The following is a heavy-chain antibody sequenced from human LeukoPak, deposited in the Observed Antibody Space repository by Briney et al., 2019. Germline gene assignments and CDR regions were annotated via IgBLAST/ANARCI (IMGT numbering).Heavy chain of an antibody. Sequence: GGSLRLSCAAFGFTFSSYSMNWVRQAPGKGLEWVSSISSSSSYIYYADSVKGRFTISRDNAKNSLYLQMNSLRAEDTAVYYCARWQAVVGFDYWGQGTLVTVSS. CDR2: ISSSSSYI. CDR1: GFTFSSYS. V-gene: IGHV3-21*01. D-gene: IGHD6-19*01. CDR3: ARWQAVVGFDY. J-gene: IGHJ4*02.